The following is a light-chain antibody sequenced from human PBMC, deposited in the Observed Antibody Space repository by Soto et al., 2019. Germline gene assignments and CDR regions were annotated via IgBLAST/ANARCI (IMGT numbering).Light chain of an antibody. V-gene: IGLV1-36*01. Sequence: QSVLTQPPSVSEAPRQRVTISCSGSSSNIGNNAVNWYQQLPGKAPKLLIYYDDLLPSGVSDRFSGSKSGTSASLAISGLQSEDEADYYCAAWDDSLNALFGGGTKVTVL. J-gene: IGLJ3*02. CDR1: SSNIGNNA. CDR3: AAWDDSLNAL. CDR2: YDD.